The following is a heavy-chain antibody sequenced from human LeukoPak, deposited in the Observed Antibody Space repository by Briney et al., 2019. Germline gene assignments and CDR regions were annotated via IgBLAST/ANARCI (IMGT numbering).Heavy chain of an antibody. V-gene: IGHV4-59*01. Sequence: SETLSLTCTVSGGSISSYYWSWIRQPPGKGLEWIGNIYYSGSTKYNPSLKSRVTTSVDTSKNQFSLKMSSVTAADTAVYYCARDGYSGNDGLWGQGTLVTVSS. CDR3: ARDGYSGNDGL. CDR1: GGSISSYY. J-gene: IGHJ4*02. D-gene: IGHD5-12*01. CDR2: IYYSGST.